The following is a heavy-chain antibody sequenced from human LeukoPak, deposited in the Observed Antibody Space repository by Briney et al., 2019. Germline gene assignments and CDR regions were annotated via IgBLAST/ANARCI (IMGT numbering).Heavy chain of an antibody. J-gene: IGHJ4*02. CDR2: MSSSDDGR. Sequence: RTGGSLRLSCAASGFTFSSYGMHWVRQAPGKGLEWVSAMSSSDDGRYYAASVRGRFTISRDTSRSTLYLQMNSLRAEDAAVYYCAKAPVTSCRGAFCYPFDYWGQGTLVTVSS. CDR3: AKAPVTSCRGAFCYPFDY. V-gene: IGHV3-23*01. D-gene: IGHD2-15*01. CDR1: GFTFSSYG.